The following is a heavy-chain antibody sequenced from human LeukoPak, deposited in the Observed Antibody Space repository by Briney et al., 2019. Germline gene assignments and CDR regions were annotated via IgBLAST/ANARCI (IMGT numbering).Heavy chain of an antibody. CDR3: ARRRRYYGSGSYYNGGYMDV. D-gene: IGHD3-10*01. V-gene: IGHV4-39*07. Sequence: SETLSLTCTVSGDSISTSSYYWGWIRQPPGKGLEWIGSVSYSGSTYYNPSLKSRVTISVDTSKNQFSLKLSSVTAADTAVYYCARRRRYYGSGSYYNGGYMDVWGKGTTVTISS. J-gene: IGHJ6*03. CDR2: VSYSGST. CDR1: GDSISTSSYY.